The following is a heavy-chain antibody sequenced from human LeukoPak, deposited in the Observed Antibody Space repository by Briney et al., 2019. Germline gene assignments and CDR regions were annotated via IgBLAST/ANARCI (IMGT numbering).Heavy chain of an antibody. CDR1: GYTVTSVY. CDR2: INPSGSST. CDR3: ARDTLYSSSWRNPFDY. D-gene: IGHD6-13*01. Sequence: ASVKGSCSVTGYTVTSVYRHGVGQDPGQGLDWMRIINPSGSSTSYAQKFQGRVTMTMDTSTSTVYMELSSLRSEDTAVYYCARDTLYSSSWRNPFDYWGQGTLVTVSS. J-gene: IGHJ4*02. V-gene: IGHV1-46*01.